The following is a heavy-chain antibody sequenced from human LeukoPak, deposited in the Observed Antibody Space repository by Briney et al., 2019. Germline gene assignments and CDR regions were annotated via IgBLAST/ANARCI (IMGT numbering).Heavy chain of an antibody. Sequence: GASVKVSCKASGYTFTSYYMHWVRQAPGQGLEWMGIINPSGGSTSYAQKFQGRVTMTRDMSTSTVYMELSSLRSEDTAVYYCARDQKSIAAAGTGEFDYWGQGTLVTVSS. D-gene: IGHD6-13*01. CDR2: INPSGGST. CDR3: ARDQKSIAAAGTGEFDY. J-gene: IGHJ4*02. V-gene: IGHV1-46*01. CDR1: GYTFTSYY.